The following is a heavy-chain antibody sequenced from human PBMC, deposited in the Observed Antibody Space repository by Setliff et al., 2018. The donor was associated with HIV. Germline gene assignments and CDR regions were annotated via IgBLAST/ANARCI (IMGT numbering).Heavy chain of an antibody. CDR1: GGTFSNYG. D-gene: IGHD3-10*01. J-gene: IGHJ4*02. CDR2: IIPIFGSA. Sequence: GASVKVSCKASGGTFSNYGFAWVRQAPGQGLEWMGGIIPIFGSADHAQKFQGRVTISADESTSTVYLELSSLTSDDTAMYYCASKGDYYTSKTLDSWGQGTLVTSPQ. V-gene: IGHV1-69*13. CDR3: ASKGDYYTSKTLDS.